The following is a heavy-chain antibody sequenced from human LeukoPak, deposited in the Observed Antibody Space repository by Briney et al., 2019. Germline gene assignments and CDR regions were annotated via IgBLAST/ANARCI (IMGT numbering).Heavy chain of an antibody. J-gene: IGHJ4*02. D-gene: IGHD2-2*01. Sequence: GRSLRLSCAASGFTFSSYAMSWVRQAPGKGLEWVAFIRSDESTKFYADSVKGRFTISKDTSKTTLYLQMNSLRAEDTAVYYCAKDLPAAYFDYWGQGTLVIVS. CDR2: IRSDESTK. CDR1: GFTFSSYA. V-gene: IGHV3-30*02. CDR3: AKDLPAAYFDY.